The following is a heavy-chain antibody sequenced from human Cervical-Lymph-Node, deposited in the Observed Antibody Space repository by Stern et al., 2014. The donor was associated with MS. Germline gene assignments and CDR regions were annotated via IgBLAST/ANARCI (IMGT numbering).Heavy chain of an antibody. Sequence: QVQLVQSGGGVVQPGRSLRLSCAGSGFTFSSYAMHWVRQAPGKGLEWVAVMSYDGGTKYYADSVKGRFTISRDNSKNTLYLQMNSLRPEDTAVYSCAKDIGDLPPGFDYWGQGTLVTVSS. CDR3: AKDIGDLPPGFDY. CDR1: GFTFSSYA. V-gene: IGHV3-30*18. CDR2: MSYDGGTK. J-gene: IGHJ4*02. D-gene: IGHD4-17*01.